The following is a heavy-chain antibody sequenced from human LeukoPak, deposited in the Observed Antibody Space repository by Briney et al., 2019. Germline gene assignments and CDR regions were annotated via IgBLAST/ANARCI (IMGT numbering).Heavy chain of an antibody. D-gene: IGHD1-26*01. J-gene: IGHJ4*02. CDR1: GGSISSSSYY. CDR2: IYYSGST. Sequence: SETLSLTCTVSGGSISSSSYYWGWIRQPPGKGLEWIGSIYYSGSTYYNPSLKSRVTISVNTSKNQFSLKLSSVTAADTAVYYCARGPDSGTGYSFDYWGQGTLVTVSS. V-gene: IGHV4-39*07. CDR3: ARGPDSGTGYSFDY.